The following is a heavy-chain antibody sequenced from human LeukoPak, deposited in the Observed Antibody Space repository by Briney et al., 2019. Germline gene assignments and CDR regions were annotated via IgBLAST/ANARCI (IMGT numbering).Heavy chain of an antibody. V-gene: IGHV3-30-3*01. CDR1: GFTFSSYA. D-gene: IGHD3-10*01. CDR3: ARGQSLRGAFDI. Sequence: GGSLRLSCAASGFTFSSYAMHWVRQAPGKGLEWVAVISYDGSNKYYADPVKGRFTISRDNSKNTLYLQMNSLRAEDTAVYYCARGQSLRGAFDIWGQGTMVTVSS. J-gene: IGHJ3*02. CDR2: ISYDGSNK.